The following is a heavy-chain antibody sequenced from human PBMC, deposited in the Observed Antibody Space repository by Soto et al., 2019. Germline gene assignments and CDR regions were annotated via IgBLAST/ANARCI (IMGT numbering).Heavy chain of an antibody. CDR2: IYYSGST. Sequence: AETLSLTCTVSGGYISSYYWTWIRQPPGKGLEWIGYIYYSGSTNYNPSLKSRVTMSIDTSKNQFSLKLSSVTAADTAVYYCARAFGSTMPSLFWGQGTLVTVSS. D-gene: IGHD2-2*01. CDR3: ARAFGSTMPSLF. CDR1: GGYISSYY. J-gene: IGHJ4*02. V-gene: IGHV4-59*01.